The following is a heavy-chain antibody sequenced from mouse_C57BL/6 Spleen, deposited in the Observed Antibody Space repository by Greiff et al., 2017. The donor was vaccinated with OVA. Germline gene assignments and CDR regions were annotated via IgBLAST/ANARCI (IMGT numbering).Heavy chain of an antibody. CDR3: ARGEGGYAMDD. CDR1: GYTFTSYG. CDR2: IYPRSGTT. J-gene: IGHJ4*01. V-gene: IGHV1-81*01. Sequence: QVHVKQSGAGLARPGASVKLSCTASGYTFTSYGISWVQQRPGQGLEWIGEIYPRSGTTYYNETFKGQATLTADKSYSTAYMELRSLTSEDSAGDDCARGEGGYAMDDWGQGTSVTVSS.